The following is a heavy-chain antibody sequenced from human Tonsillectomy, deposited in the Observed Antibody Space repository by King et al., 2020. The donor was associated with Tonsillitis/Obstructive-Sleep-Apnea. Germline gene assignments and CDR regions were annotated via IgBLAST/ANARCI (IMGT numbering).Heavy chain of an antibody. CDR2: FYPGDSDT. CDR1: GYSFTKYW. D-gene: IGHD1-7*01. V-gene: IGHV5-51*01. CDR3: ARQGGKTGTIWYFDL. Sequence: QLVQSGAEVKKPGESLKISCKGSGYSFTKYWIGWVRQMPGKGLEGMGIFYPGDSDTRYSPSFQGQVPISADKSISTAYLQWSSLKASDTAMYYCARQGGKTGTIWYFDLWGRGTLVTVSS. J-gene: IGHJ2*01.